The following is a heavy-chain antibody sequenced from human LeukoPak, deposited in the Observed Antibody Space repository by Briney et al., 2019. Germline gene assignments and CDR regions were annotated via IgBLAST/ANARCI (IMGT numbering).Heavy chain of an antibody. V-gene: IGHV3-30*18. D-gene: IGHD3-22*01. CDR3: AKGGYYDSSGYYLFDY. Sequence: GRSLRLSCAASGFTFSSYGMHWVRQAPGKGLEWVAVISYDGSNKYYADSVKGRFTISRDNSKNTLYLQMNSLRAEDTAVYYCAKGGYYDSSGYYLFDYWGQGTLVTVSS. CDR1: GFTFSSYG. J-gene: IGHJ4*02. CDR2: ISYDGSNK.